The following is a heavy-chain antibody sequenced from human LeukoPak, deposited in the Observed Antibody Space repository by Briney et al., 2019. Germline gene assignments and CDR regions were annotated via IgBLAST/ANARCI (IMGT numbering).Heavy chain of an antibody. CDR3: ARHRSPYYYDSSGYPLTTYYFDQ. J-gene: IGHJ4*02. V-gene: IGHV5-51*01. CDR2: IYPGDSDT. D-gene: IGHD3-22*01. CDR1: GYSFTSYW. Sequence: ESLNISCKGSGYSFTSYWIGWVRQMPGKCLEWMGLIYPGDSDTRYSPSFQGQVTISADKSISTAYLQWSSLKASDTAMYYCARHRSPYYYDSSGYPLTTYYFDQWGQGTLVTVSS.